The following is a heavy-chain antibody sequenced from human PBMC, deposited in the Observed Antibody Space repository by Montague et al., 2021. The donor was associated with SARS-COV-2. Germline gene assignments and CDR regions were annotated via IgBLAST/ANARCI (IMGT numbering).Heavy chain of an antibody. D-gene: IGHD3-10*01. CDR2: IYYSGST. CDR3: ARSPMVRGVTYYGMDV. Sequence: IYYSGSTYYNPSLKSRVTISVDTSKNQFSLKLSSVTAADTAVYYCARSPMVRGVTYYGMDVWGQGTTVTVS. V-gene: IGHV4-30-4*01. J-gene: IGHJ6*02.